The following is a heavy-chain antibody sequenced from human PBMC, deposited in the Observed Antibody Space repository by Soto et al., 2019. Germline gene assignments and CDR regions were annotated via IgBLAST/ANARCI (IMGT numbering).Heavy chain of an antibody. CDR2: IYHSGST. CDR1: GGSISSSNW. V-gene: IGHV4-4*02. J-gene: IGHJ3*02. D-gene: IGHD3-22*01. CDR3: ATAYYYYDSSGYLGRWAFDI. Sequence: KSSETLSLTCAVSGGSISSSNWWSWFREPPGKGLEWIGEIYHSGSTNYNPSLKSRVTISVDKSKNQFSLKLSSVTAADTAVYYCATAYYYYDSSGYLGRWAFDIWGQGTMVTVSS.